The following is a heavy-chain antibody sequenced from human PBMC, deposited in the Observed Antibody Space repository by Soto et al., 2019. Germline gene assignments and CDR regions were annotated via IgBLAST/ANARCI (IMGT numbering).Heavy chain of an antibody. V-gene: IGHV4-59*01. J-gene: IGHJ5*02. D-gene: IGHD2-15*01. Sequence: SETRSLTCSVSAGSMRNYYWSWIRQPPGKGLEWIGNVDDSGTTKYNPSLRSRVTISVDTSTNQFSLKLSSVIAADTAVYYCSRDVSCSGGSCYPNDWFDPWGQGTLVTVSS. CDR2: VDDSGTT. CDR3: SRDVSCSGGSCYPNDWFDP. CDR1: AGSMRNYY.